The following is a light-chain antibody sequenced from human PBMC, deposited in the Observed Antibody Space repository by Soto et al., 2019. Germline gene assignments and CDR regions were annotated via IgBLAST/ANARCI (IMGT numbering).Light chain of an antibody. CDR1: QSVRTY. V-gene: IGKV3-11*01. CDR3: EQRNTWPPIT. CDR2: DAS. J-gene: IGKJ5*01. Sequence: EIVLTQSPVTLSLSPGERATLSCRASQSVRTYLAWYQVKPGQAPRLLIYDASRRAAGGPARFSGSGSGTDFTPTICSLEPEDFALYYCEQRNTWPPITFGQGTRLEIK.